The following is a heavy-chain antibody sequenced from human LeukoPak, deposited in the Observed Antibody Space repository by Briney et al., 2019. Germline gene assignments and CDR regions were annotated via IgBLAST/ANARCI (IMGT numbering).Heavy chain of an antibody. CDR3: ARDTAGYDY. J-gene: IGHJ4*02. D-gene: IGHD5-18*01. V-gene: IGHV3-7*03. CDR1: GFTFSSYA. CDR2: TNQDGSET. Sequence: GESLRLSCAASGFTFSSYAMHWVRQAPGKGLEWVANTNQDGSETYYVDSVKGRFTISRDNAKNSLYLRMNSLRAEDTAVYYCARDTAGYDYWGQGTLVTVSS.